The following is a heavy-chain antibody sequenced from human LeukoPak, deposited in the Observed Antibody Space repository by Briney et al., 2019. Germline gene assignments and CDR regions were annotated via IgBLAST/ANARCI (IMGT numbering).Heavy chain of an antibody. CDR3: ARVDTPTV. CDR2: IDGSATST. D-gene: IGHD4-17*01. Sequence: GGSLRLSCAASGFNFGSYAMSWVRQAPGKGLEWVSAIDGSATSTYYAESVKGRFTISRDNSKNTLYLQMNRLRSEDTALYYCARVDTPTVWGQGALVTVSS. V-gene: IGHV3-23*05. J-gene: IGHJ4*02. CDR1: GFNFGSYA.